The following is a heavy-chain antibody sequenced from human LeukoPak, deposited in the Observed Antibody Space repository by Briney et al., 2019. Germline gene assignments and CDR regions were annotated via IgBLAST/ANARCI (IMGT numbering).Heavy chain of an antibody. J-gene: IGHJ6*03. CDR3: ARDLSRESLGYYDSSGDYYYYMDV. Sequence: SETLSLTCTVSGGSISSSRYYWGWLRQPPGKGLEWIGSIYYSGSTYYNPSLKSRVTISVDTSKNQFSLKLSSVTAADTAVYYCARDLSRESLGYYDSSGDYYYYMDVWGKETTVTVSS. V-gene: IGHV4-39*07. D-gene: IGHD3-22*01. CDR2: IYYSGST. CDR1: GGSISSSRYY.